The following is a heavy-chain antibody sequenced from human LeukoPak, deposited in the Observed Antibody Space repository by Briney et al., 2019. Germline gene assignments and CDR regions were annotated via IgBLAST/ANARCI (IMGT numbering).Heavy chain of an antibody. D-gene: IGHD3-3*01. Sequence: ASVKVSCKASGYTFTSYYMHWVRQAPGQGLEWMGIINPSGGSTSYAQKLQGRVTMTTDTSTSTACMELRSLRSDDTAVYYCARAAGPRNYDFWSGYSPRGVYYYYGMDVWGQGTTVTVSS. CDR3: ARAAGPRNYDFWSGYSPRGVYYYYGMDV. CDR2: INPSGGST. J-gene: IGHJ6*02. CDR1: GYTFTSYY. V-gene: IGHV1-46*01.